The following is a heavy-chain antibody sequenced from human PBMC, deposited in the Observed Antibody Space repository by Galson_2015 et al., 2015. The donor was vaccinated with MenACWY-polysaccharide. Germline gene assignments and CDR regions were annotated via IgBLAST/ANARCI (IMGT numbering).Heavy chain of an antibody. CDR2: ISGGGNYI. J-gene: IGHJ4*02. CDR3: AKVVSNSWFEY. Sequence: SLRLSCAASGISFSDYTMNWVRQAPGKGLEWVSSISGGGNYIYYADSVKGRFTISRDNAENTLYLQLSSLRAEDAAVYFCAKVVSNSWFEYWGQGTLVTVSS. D-gene: IGHD6-13*01. V-gene: IGHV3-21*01. CDR1: GISFSDYT.